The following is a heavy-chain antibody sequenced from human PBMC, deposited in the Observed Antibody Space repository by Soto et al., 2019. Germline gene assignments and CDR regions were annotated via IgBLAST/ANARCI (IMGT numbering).Heavy chain of an antibody. CDR2: ISGSGGST. V-gene: IGHV3-23*01. D-gene: IGHD3-16*02. J-gene: IGHJ3*02. CDR3: AKEGPKYYDYIWGSYRSDAFDI. Sequence: EVQLLESGGGLVQPGGSLRLSCAASGFTFSSYAMSWVRQAPGKGLEWVSAISGSGGSTYYADSVKGRFTISRDNSKNTRCMQINRLRDQDTAVYYCAKEGPKYYDYIWGSYRSDAFDIWGQGTMVTVSS. CDR1: GFTFSSYA.